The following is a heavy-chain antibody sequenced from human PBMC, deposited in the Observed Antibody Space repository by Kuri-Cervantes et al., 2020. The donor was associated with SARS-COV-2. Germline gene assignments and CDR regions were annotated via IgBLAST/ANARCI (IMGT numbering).Heavy chain of an antibody. V-gene: IGHV4-39*07. CDR2: IYYSGST. D-gene: IGHD3-3*01. CDR3: ARDRYDQMDV. Sequence: SETLSLTCTVSGGSISSGSYYWGWIRQPPGKGLEWIGSIYYSGSTYYNPSLKSRVTISVDTSKNQFSLKLSSVTAADTAVYYCARDRYDQMDVWGKGTTVTVSS. CDR1: GGSISSGSYY. J-gene: IGHJ6*04.